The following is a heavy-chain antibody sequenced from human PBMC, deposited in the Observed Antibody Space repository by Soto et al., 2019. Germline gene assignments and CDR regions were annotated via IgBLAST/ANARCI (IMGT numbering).Heavy chain of an antibody. D-gene: IGHD2-15*01. CDR3: ARGSSNCSGGSCPAAEYYYYMDV. Sequence: SETLSLTFAVYSGSFSGYYWSWIRQPPGKGLEWIGEINHSGSTNYNPSLKSRVTISVDTSKNRFSLKLSSVTAADTAVYYCARGSSNCSGGSCPAAEYYYYMDVWGKGTTVTVS. CDR1: SGSFSGYY. CDR2: INHSGST. J-gene: IGHJ6*03. V-gene: IGHV4-34*01.